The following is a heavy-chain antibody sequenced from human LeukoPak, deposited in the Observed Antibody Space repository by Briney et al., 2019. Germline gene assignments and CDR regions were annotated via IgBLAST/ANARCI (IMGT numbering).Heavy chain of an antibody. CDR2: IKQDGSEK. D-gene: IGHD1-26*01. J-gene: IGHJ4*02. Sequence: GGSLRLSCAASGFTFSSYWISWVRQAPGKGLEWVANIKQDGSEKYYVDSVKGRFTISRDNAKNSLYLQMNSLRAEDTAVYYCASDSRPWDSSDYWGQGTLVTVSS. V-gene: IGHV3-7*01. CDR1: GFTFSSYW. CDR3: ASDSRPWDSSDY.